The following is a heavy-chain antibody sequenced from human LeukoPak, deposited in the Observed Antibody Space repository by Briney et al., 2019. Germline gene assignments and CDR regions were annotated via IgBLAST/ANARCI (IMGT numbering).Heavy chain of an antibody. J-gene: IGHJ4*02. CDR2: SYYSGST. CDR1: GGSISSSSYY. V-gene: IGHV4-39*07. D-gene: IGHD3-22*01. Sequence: SETLSLACTVSGGSISSSSYYWGWIRQPPGKGLGWIGSSYYSGSTYYNPSLKSRVTISVDTSKNQFSLKLSSVTAADTAVYYCARAADSSGYYYDLPFDYWGQGTLVTVSS. CDR3: ARAADSSGYYYDLPFDY.